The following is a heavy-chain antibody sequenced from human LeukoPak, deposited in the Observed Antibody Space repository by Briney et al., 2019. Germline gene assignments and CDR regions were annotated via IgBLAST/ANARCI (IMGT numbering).Heavy chain of an antibody. Sequence: PSETLSLTCSVSGDSISSYYWSWIRQPPGKGLEWIGYIYNSGITDYNPSLKSRVTISADTSKNQFFLKLSSVTAADTAVYYCASNTGTVFDYWGQGALVTVSS. D-gene: IGHD7-27*01. CDR1: GDSISSYY. CDR3: ASNTGTVFDY. V-gene: IGHV4-59*01. J-gene: IGHJ4*02. CDR2: IYNSGIT.